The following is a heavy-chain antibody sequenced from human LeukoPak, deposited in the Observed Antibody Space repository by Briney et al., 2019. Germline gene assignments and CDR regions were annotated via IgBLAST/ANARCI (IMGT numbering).Heavy chain of an antibody. CDR2: MNPNSGNT. Sequence: ASVKVSRKASGYTFTSYDINLVRQATGQGLEWMGWMNPNSGNTGYAQKFQGRVTMTRSTSISTAYMELRCMRSGDTDVYYCARGTFGELLPDYWGPRTLVTVSS. CDR3: ARGTFGELLPDY. D-gene: IGHD3-10*01. CDR1: GYTFTSYD. J-gene: IGHJ4*02. V-gene: IGHV1-8*01.